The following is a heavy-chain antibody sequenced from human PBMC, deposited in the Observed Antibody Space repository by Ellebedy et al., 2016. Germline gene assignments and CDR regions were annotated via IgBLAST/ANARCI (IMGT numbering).Heavy chain of an antibody. CDR1: GYTFTSYG. J-gene: IGHJ4*02. CDR3: AREASESGNYFDY. Sequence: ASVKVSCKASGYTFTSYGISWVRQAPGQGLEWMGWISAYNGNTNYAQKFQGRVTITADKSTSTAYMELSSLRSEDTAVYYCAREASESGNYFDYWGQGTLVTVSS. CDR2: ISAYNGNT. D-gene: IGHD1-26*01. V-gene: IGHV1-18*01.